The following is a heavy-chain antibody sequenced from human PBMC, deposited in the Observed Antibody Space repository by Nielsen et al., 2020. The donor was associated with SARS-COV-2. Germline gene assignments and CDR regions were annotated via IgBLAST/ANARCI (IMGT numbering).Heavy chain of an antibody. D-gene: IGHD2-2*01. CDR3: AKSSNSDYYYYYGMDV. CDR1: GFSFDDYG. Sequence: SLKISCATSGFSFDDYGMHWVRQAPGKGLEWVSGISWNSGNRGHADSVRGRFTISRDNAKKSLYLQMNNLRTEDTAVYYCAKSSNSDYYYYYGMDVWGQGTTVTVSS. J-gene: IGHJ6*02. CDR2: ISWNSGNR. V-gene: IGHV3-9*01.